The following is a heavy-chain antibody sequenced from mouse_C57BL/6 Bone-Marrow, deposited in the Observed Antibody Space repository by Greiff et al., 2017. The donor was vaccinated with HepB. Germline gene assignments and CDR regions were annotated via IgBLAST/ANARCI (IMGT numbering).Heavy chain of an antibody. J-gene: IGHJ3*01. CDR1: GFTFTDYY. CDR3: ARYNYSSWFAY. CDR2: IRNKANGYTT. V-gene: IGHV7-3*01. D-gene: IGHD2-12*01. Sequence: DVKLVESGGGLVQPGGSLSLSCAASGFTFTDYYMSWVRPPPGKALEWLGFIRNKANGYTTEYSASVKGRFTISRDNSQSILYLQMNALRAEDSATYYCARYNYSSWFAYWGQGTLVTVSA.